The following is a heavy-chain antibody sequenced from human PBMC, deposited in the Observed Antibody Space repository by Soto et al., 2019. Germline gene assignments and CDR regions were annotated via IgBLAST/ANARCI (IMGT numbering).Heavy chain of an antibody. V-gene: IGHV4-34*01. CDR3: ARGLGRRLLEWLLHGSYYVMAF. J-gene: IGHJ6*02. D-gene: IGHD3-3*01. CDR1: GGSFSGYY. Sequence: PSETLYLTCAVYGGSFSGYYLSWIRQPPGKGLEWIGEINHSGSTNYNPSLKSRVTISVDTSKNQFSLKLSSVTAADTAVYYCARGLGRRLLEWLLHGSYYVMAFWGQGTTVTVSS. CDR2: INHSGST.